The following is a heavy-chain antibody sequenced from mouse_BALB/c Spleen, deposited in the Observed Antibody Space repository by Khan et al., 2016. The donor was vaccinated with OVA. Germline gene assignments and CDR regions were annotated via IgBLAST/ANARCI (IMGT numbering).Heavy chain of an antibody. CDR1: GYSITSDYA. Sequence: EVQLQESGPGLVKPSQSLSLTCTVTGYSITSDYAWNWIRQFPGNKLEWMGYISYSGRTSYNPSLKSRIPITRDTSKNQFFLQLNSVTTEDTATYDRARSVTITTVVATDFDYWGQGTTLTVSS. CDR3: ARSVTITTVVATDFDY. CDR2: ISYSGRT. J-gene: IGHJ2*01. D-gene: IGHD1-1*01. V-gene: IGHV3-2*02.